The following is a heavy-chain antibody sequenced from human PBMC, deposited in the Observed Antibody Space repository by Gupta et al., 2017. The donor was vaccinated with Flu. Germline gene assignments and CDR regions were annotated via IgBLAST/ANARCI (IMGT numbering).Heavy chain of an antibody. D-gene: IGHD2-2*01. CDR2: IITIVGTA. Sequence: QVQLVQSGAEVTKPGSSVKVSCKASGGTFSSYAISWVRQAPGQGLEWMGGIITIVGTANYAQKFKGRVTITADESTSTAYMELSSLRSEDTAVYYCARINVWMWDIVVVPAAKGCTDYYYGMDVWGQGTTVTVSS. V-gene: IGHV1-69*01. CDR1: GGTFSSYA. J-gene: IGHJ6*02. CDR3: ARINVWMWDIVVVPAAKGCTDYYYGMDV.